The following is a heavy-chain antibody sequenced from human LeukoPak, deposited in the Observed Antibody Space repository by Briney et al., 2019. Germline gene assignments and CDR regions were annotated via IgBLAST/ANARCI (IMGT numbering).Heavy chain of an antibody. Sequence: PGGSLRLSCAASGFTFSSYWMHWVRQAPGKGLVWVSRINSDGSSTSYADSVKGRFTISRDNAKNTLFLQMNSLRAEDTAVYYCARDRIEYTYGTGFGYWGQGTLVTVSS. CDR3: ARDRIEYTYGTGFGY. D-gene: IGHD3-10*01. J-gene: IGHJ4*02. V-gene: IGHV3-74*01. CDR1: GFTFSSYW. CDR2: INSDGSST.